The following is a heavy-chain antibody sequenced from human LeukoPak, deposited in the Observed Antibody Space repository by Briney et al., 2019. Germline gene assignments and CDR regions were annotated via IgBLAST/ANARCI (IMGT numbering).Heavy chain of an antibody. Sequence: ASVKVSCKASGYTFTDYYMHWVRQAPGQGLEWMGWINAKSGDTKYAQKFPARVTMTRDTSITTTYMEVSRLSSDDTAVYYCARQNTGQLDYWGQGTLVTVSS. J-gene: IGHJ4*02. CDR1: GYTFTDYY. CDR3: ARQNTGQLDY. V-gene: IGHV1-2*02. D-gene: IGHD2-8*02. CDR2: INAKSGDT.